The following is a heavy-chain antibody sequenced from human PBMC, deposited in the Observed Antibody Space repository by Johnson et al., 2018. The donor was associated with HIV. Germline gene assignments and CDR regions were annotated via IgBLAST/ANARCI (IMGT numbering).Heavy chain of an antibody. V-gene: IGHV3-30*18. CDR2: ISYDGSNQ. CDR3: AKESETYGGNIGFQHAFDI. J-gene: IGHJ3*02. D-gene: IGHD4-23*01. CDR1: GFTFSNVW. Sequence: QVQLVESGGGVIRPGGSLRLSCAASGFTFSNVWMHWVRQAPGKGLEWVAVISYDGSNQYYADSVKGRFTVSRDNSKNTLYLQMNSLRADDTAVYYCAKESETYGGNIGFQHAFDIWGQGTMVTVSS.